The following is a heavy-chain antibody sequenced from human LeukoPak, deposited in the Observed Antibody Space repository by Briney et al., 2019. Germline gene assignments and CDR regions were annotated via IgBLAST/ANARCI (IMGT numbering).Heavy chain of an antibody. Sequence: GRSLRLSCAASGFTFDDYAMHWVRQAPGKGLEWVSGISWNSGSIGYADSVKGRFTISRDNARNSLYLQMNSLRAEDTAMYYCARDAGNSGYGCDLWGQGTLVTVSS. D-gene: IGHD5-12*01. J-gene: IGHJ5*02. CDR1: GFTFDDYA. CDR2: ISWNSGSI. CDR3: ARDAGNSGYGCDL. V-gene: IGHV3-9*01.